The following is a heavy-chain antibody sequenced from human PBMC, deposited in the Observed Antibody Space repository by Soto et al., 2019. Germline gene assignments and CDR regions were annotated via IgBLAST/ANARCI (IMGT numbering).Heavy chain of an antibody. J-gene: IGHJ3*02. D-gene: IGHD4-17*01. V-gene: IGHV3-33*01. CDR1: GFTFSSYG. CDR3: ARELYGDDDAFDI. Sequence: PGGSLRLSCAASGFTFSSYGMHWVRQAPGKGLEWVAVIWYDGSNKYYADSVKGRFTISRDNSKNTLYLQMNSLRAEDTAVYYCARELYGDDDAFDIWGQGTMVTVS. CDR2: IWYDGSNK.